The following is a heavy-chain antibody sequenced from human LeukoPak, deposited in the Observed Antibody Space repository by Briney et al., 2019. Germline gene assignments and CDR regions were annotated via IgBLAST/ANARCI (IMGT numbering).Heavy chain of an antibody. CDR3: ERVLQVRIAEACSYYYGMGV. D-gene: IGHD6-13*01. CDR1: GYPYTSYD. J-gene: IGHJ6*01. Sequence: ATVDVLCEVSGYPYTSYDINWARQPTGQGREWMGWMNSNRGNTGYAKKFKGKVTMTRNSSISTAYMELNRLRFEERAVYYCERVLQVRIAEACSYYYGMGVWGQGTTVTVSS. V-gene: IGHV1-8*01. CDR2: MNSNRGNT.